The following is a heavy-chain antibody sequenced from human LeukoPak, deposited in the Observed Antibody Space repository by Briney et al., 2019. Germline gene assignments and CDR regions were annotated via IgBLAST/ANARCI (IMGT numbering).Heavy chain of an antibody. V-gene: IGHV3-21*01. Sequence: GGSLRLSCAASGFTFSSYSMNSVRQAPGKGLEWVSSISSSSSYIYYADSVKGRFTISRDNAKNSLYLQMNSLRAEDTAVYYCAKDARLSDDGYCSGGSCYTSYDYWGQGTLVTVSS. CDR1: GFTFSSYS. CDR2: ISSSSSYI. J-gene: IGHJ4*02. CDR3: AKDARLSDDGYCSGGSCYTSYDY. D-gene: IGHD2-15*01.